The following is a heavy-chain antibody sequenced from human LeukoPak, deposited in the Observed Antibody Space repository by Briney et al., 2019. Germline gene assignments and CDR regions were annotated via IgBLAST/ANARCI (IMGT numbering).Heavy chain of an antibody. CDR2: MYYSGST. CDR3: ARQVTSSRRTPFDY. CDR1: GGSINSTNHY. Sequence: SETLSLTCTVSGGSINSTNHYWGWIRQPPGKGLEWIGTMYYSGSTYYNPSLKSRVTISVDTSKNQFSLKLSSVTAADTAIYYCARQVTSSRRTPFDYWGQGTLVTVSP. V-gene: IGHV4-39*01. D-gene: IGHD6-13*01. J-gene: IGHJ4*02.